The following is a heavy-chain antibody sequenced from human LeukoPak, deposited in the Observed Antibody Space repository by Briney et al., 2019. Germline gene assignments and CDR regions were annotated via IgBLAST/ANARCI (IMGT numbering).Heavy chain of an antibody. V-gene: IGHV3-23*01. CDR3: ARDLHYYDSSGEGAFDI. J-gene: IGHJ3*02. CDR2: ISGSGGST. Sequence: GGSLRLSCAASGFTFSSYAMSWVRQAPGKGLEWVSAISGSGGSTYYADSVKGRFTISRDNSKNTLYLQMNSLRAEDTAVYYCARDLHYYDSSGEGAFDIWGQGTMVTVSS. D-gene: IGHD3-22*01. CDR1: GFTFSSYA.